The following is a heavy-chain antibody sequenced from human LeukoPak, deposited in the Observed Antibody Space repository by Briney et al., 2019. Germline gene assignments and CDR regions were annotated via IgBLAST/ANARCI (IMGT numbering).Heavy chain of an antibody. J-gene: IGHJ4*02. CDR2: IYHSGNT. CDR3: ASAGSGSYYPHLSFDY. D-gene: IGHD3-10*01. V-gene: IGHV4-38-2*02. Sequence: SETLSLTCTVSGYSISSSYYWGWIRQPPGKGLEGIGSIYHSGNTYYNPSLKSRVTISVDTSKNQFSLKLSSVTAADTAVYYCASAGSGSYYPHLSFDYWGQGTLVTVSS. CDR1: GYSISSSYY.